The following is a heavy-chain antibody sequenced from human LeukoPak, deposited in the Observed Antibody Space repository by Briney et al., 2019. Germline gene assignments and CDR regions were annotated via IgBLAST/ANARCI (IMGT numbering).Heavy chain of an antibody. Sequence: SVKVSCKASGGTFSSYAISWVRQAPGQGLEWMGGIIPIFGTANYAQEFQGRVTITADESTSTAYMELSSLRSEDTAVYYCARAGSPAAISHYYYYGMDVWGKGTTVTVSS. CDR1: GGTFSSYA. CDR3: ARAGSPAAISHYYYYGMDV. D-gene: IGHD2-2*01. CDR2: IIPIFGTA. V-gene: IGHV1-69*01. J-gene: IGHJ6*04.